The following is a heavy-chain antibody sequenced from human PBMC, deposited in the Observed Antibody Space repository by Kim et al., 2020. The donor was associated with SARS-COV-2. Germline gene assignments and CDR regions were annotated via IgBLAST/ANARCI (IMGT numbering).Heavy chain of an antibody. D-gene: IGHD3-22*01. CDR3: AKALASYDSSGYYSLDY. Sequence: VKGRFTISRDNSKNTLYLQMNSLRAEDTAVYYCAKALASYDSSGYYSLDYWGQGTLVTVSS. J-gene: IGHJ4*02. V-gene: IGHV3-30*02.